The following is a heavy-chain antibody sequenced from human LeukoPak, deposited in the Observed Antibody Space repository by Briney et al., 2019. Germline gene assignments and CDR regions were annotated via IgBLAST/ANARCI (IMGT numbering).Heavy chain of an antibody. V-gene: IGHV4-59*08. Sequence: SETLSLTCIVSGGSISNYYWSWVRQPPGKGLEWIGYIYYTGSAKYNPSLKSRVTISVDTSKNQFSLKLSSVTAADTAVYYCARHDRWFGELNNFDYWGQGTLVTVSS. D-gene: IGHD3-10*01. CDR1: GGSISNYY. CDR2: IYYTGSA. J-gene: IGHJ4*02. CDR3: ARHDRWFGELNNFDY.